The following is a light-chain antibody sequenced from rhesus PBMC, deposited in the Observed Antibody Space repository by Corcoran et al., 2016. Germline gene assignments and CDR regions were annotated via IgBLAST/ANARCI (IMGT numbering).Light chain of an antibody. CDR2: RAS. CDR3: QQHDNSPFT. V-gene: IGKV1-69*01. J-gene: IGKJ3*01. CDR1: QGISTW. Sequence: DIQMTQSPSSLSASVGDRVTITCRASQGISTWLAWYQQKPGKAPKLLIYRASNLETGVPSRFSGSGSGTEFTLTISSLQPEDIATDYCQQHDNSPFTFGPGTKLDIK.